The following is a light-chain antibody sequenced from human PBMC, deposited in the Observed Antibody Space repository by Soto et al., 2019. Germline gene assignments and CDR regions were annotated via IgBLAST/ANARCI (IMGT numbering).Light chain of an antibody. J-gene: IGKJ5*01. V-gene: IGKV3-20*01. CDR3: QQYGSSPPIT. Sequence: EIGLTQSPGTLSLSPRGRATLSCRASQSVSSNSLAWYQQKPGQAPRLLIYGASSRATGIPDRFSGSGSGTDFTLTISRLEPEDFAVYYCQQYGSSPPITFGQGTRLEIK. CDR1: QSVSSNS. CDR2: GAS.